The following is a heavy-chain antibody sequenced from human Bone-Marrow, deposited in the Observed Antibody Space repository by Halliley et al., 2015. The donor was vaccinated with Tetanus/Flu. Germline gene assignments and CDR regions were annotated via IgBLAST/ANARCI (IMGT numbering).Heavy chain of an antibody. CDR2: GGNT. Sequence: GGNTYYADSVKGRFTISRDNSKNPLYLQMNSLRVEDTAVYYCAKDVGYCSSSSCYKWFDPWGQGTLVTVSS. CDR3: AKDVGYCSSSSCYKWFDP. V-gene: IGHV3-23*01. J-gene: IGHJ5*02. D-gene: IGHD2-2*02.